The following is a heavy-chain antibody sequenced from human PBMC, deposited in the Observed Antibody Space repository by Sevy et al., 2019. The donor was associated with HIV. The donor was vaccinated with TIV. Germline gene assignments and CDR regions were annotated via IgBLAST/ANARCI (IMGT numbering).Heavy chain of an antibody. CDR2: IPWNSANV. J-gene: IGHJ6*02. D-gene: IGHD1-26*01. V-gene: IGHV3-9*01. Sequence: GGSLRLSCAGSGFKYEDYAMHWVRQIPGKGLEWVSSIPWNSANVAYADSVKGRFTISRDNAKKSLVLQMNRLRVEDTAFYYWAKDMGIGGFAGSYYYGIDGWGQGTIVTVSS. CDR1: GFKYEDYA. CDR3: AKDMGIGGFAGSYYYGIDG.